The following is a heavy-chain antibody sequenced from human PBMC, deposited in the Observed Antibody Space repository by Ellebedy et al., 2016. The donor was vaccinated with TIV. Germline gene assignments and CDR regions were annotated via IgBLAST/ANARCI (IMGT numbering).Heavy chain of an antibody. D-gene: IGHD2-8*01. CDR2: IKQDESEK. J-gene: IGHJ4*02. Sequence: GESLKISCAASGFTFSRFWMAWVRQAPGKGPECVANIKQDESEKYYVDSVKGRFTISRDNAKNSLYLQMNSLRAEDTAVYFCARPRGVSYWGQGTLVTVSS. CDR3: ARPRGVSY. CDR1: GFTFSRFW. V-gene: IGHV3-7*03.